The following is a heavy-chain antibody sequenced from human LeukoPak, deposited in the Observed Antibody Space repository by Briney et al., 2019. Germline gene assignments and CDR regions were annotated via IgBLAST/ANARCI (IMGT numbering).Heavy chain of an antibody. CDR2: SNPNSGGT. D-gene: IGHD3-22*01. Sequence: ASVTFSFTTSGYTFTDYYIHWVRQAPGQGLEWMGWSNPNSGGTNYAQKLQGRVTMTRDTSINTAYMELSSLRSDDTAVYYCARQGGAMIAVVKVALDIWGHGTIATVSS. J-gene: IGHJ3*02. V-gene: IGHV1-2*02. CDR1: GYTFTDYY. CDR3: ARQGGAMIAVVKVALDI.